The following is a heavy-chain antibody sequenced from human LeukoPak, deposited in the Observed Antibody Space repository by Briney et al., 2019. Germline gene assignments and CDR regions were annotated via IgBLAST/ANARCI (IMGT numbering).Heavy chain of an antibody. Sequence: GESLKISCKGSGYSFTSYWIGWVRQMPGKGLEWMGIIYPGDSDTRYSPSFQGQVTISADKSISTAYLQWSSLKASDTAMYYCAGLICSGGSCYLGDYYGMDVWGQGTTVTVSS. J-gene: IGHJ6*02. CDR2: IYPGDSDT. CDR3: AGLICSGGSCYLGDYYGMDV. D-gene: IGHD2-15*01. CDR1: GYSFTSYW. V-gene: IGHV5-51*01.